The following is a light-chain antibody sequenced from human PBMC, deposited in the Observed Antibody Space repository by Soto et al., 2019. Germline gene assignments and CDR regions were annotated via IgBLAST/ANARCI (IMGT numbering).Light chain of an antibody. CDR1: QRIAGW. J-gene: IGKJ2*01. Sequence: DIQMTQSPSALSASVGDRVTITCRASQRIAGWLAWYQQKPGKAPKFLIYDASSLESGVPSRFSGSGSGTEFTLTISSLQPDDFATYYCQQYNTYPYTFGQGTKVDIK. CDR2: DAS. CDR3: QQYNTYPYT. V-gene: IGKV1-5*01.